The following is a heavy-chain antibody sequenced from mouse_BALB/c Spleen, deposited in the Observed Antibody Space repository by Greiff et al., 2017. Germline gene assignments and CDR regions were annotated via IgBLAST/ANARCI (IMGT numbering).Heavy chain of an antibody. D-gene: IGHD2-13*01. V-gene: IGHV2-9*02. Sequence: QVQLKQSGPGLVAPSQSLSITCTVSGFSLTSYGVHWVRQPPGKGLEWLGVIWAGGSTNYNSALMFRLSISKDNSKSQVFLKMNSLHTDDTAMYYCARDRGGDNVKEPYMDYWGQETSVTVSS. J-gene: IGHJ4*01. CDR3: ARDRGGDNVKEPYMDY. CDR1: GFSLTSYG. CDR2: IWAGGST.